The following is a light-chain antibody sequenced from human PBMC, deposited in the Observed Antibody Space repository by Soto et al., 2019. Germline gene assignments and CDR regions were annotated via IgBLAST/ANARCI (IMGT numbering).Light chain of an antibody. CDR2: AAS. V-gene: IGKV1-39*01. CDR1: QSISSY. CDR3: QQSYSTSPT. J-gene: IGKJ1*01. Sequence: DIQMTQSPSSLSASVGDRVTITCRASQSISSYLNWYQQKPGKAPKLLIYAASSLQSGVPSRFNGSGSGTDFTLTISSLQPEDFATYYCQQSYSTSPTFGQATK.